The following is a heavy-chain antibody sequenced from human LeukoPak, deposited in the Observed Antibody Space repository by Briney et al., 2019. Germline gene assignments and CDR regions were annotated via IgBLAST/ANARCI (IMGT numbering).Heavy chain of an antibody. J-gene: IGHJ4*02. CDR2: TSAYNGNT. V-gene: IGHV1-18*01. Sequence: ASVKVSCKASGYTFTSYGISWVRQAPGQGLEWMGWTSAYNGNTNYAQKLQGRVTMTTDTSTSTAYMELRSLRSDDTAVYYCARLSRVAAAGTGFDYWGQGTLVTVSS. D-gene: IGHD6-13*01. CDR1: GYTFTSYG. CDR3: ARLSRVAAAGTGFDY.